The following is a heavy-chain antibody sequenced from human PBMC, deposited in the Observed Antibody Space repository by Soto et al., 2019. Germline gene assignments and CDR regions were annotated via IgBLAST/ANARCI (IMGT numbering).Heavy chain of an antibody. J-gene: IGHJ4*02. CDR1: RFTFSSYA. D-gene: IGHD6-19*01. V-gene: IGHV3-23*01. Sequence: EVQLLESGGRLVQPGGSLRLSCAASRFTFSSYAMNWVRQAPGKGVEWVSVISGSGDSTYYADSVKGLFTISRENSTNTRYLQMNSLRPEDTAVYNCASRSSGWYFDYWGQGTLIT. CDR3: ASRSSGWYFDY. CDR2: ISGSGDST.